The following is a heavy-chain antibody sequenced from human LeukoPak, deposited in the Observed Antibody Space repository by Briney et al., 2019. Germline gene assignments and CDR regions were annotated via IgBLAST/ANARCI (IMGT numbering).Heavy chain of an antibody. CDR2: INPSGGST. D-gene: IGHD3-3*01. V-gene: IGHV1-46*01. Sequence: ASVKVSCKASGYTFTSYYMHWVRQAPGQGLEWMGIINPSGGSTSYAQKFQGRVTMTRDTSTSTVYMELSSLRSEDTAVYYCARVAYQITIFGVVPLSYYMDVWGKGTTVTVSS. CDR1: GYTFTSYY. J-gene: IGHJ6*03. CDR3: ARVAYQITIFGVVPLSYYMDV.